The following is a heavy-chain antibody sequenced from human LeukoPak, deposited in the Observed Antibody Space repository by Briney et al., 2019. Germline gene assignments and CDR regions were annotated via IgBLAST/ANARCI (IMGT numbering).Heavy chain of an antibody. Sequence: PGWSLRLSCAASGFTFSSYWMSWVRQAPGKGLEWVANIKQDESEKYYVDSVKGRFTISRDNAKNSLYLQTNSLRAEDTAVYYCARDKIEGPTKLDYWGQGILVTVSS. CDR3: ARDKIEGPTKLDY. CDR1: GFTFSSYW. J-gene: IGHJ4*02. D-gene: IGHD1-1*01. CDR2: IKQDESEK. V-gene: IGHV3-7*03.